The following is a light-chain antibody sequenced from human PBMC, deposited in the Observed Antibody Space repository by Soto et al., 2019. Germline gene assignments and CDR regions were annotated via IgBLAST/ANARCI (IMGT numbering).Light chain of an antibody. CDR3: QQYGSSSWT. J-gene: IGKJ1*01. Sequence: EIVLTQSPGTLSLSPGERATLSCRASQSFNSIYLAWYQQKPGQAPRLLIYGASSRATGIPDRFSGSGSGTDFTLTISRLEPEDFAVYYCQQYGSSSWTFGQGAKVDI. V-gene: IGKV3-20*01. CDR1: QSFNSIY. CDR2: GAS.